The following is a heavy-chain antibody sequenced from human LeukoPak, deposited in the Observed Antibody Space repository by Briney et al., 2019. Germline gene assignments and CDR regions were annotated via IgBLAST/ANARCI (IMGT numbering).Heavy chain of an antibody. D-gene: IGHD1-26*01. Sequence: GGSLRLSCAASGFTFSSYWMSWVRQAPGKGLEWVANIKQDGSEKYYVDSVKGRFTISRDNAKNSLYLQMNSLRAEDTAVYYCARDLPDDGGFGSYLGWFDPWGQGTLVTVSS. CDR1: GFTFSSYW. V-gene: IGHV3-7*01. CDR3: ARDLPDDGGFGSYLGWFDP. J-gene: IGHJ5*02. CDR2: IKQDGSEK.